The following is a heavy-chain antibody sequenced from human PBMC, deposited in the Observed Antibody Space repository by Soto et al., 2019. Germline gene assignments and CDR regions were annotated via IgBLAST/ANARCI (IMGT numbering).Heavy chain of an antibody. V-gene: IGHV4-34*01. CDR1: GGSFSGHS. CDR3: STRAYDTNGYYRFDP. Sequence: SETLSLTCAVYGGSFSGHSWTWIRQSPGKGLEWIGESNHSGRVNYSPSLKSRVTISLDTSKNQFSLTLSAVTAADTAMYYCSTRAYDTNGYYRFDPWGQGTLVTVSS. J-gene: IGHJ5*01. CDR2: SNHSGRV. D-gene: IGHD3-22*01.